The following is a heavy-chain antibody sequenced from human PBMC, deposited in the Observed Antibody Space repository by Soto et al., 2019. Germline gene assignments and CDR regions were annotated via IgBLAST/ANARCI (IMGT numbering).Heavy chain of an antibody. CDR1: GYTFTSHG. D-gene: IGHD1-1*01. V-gene: IGHV1-18*04. CDR3: ARTHWQTDYLEGFEF. Sequence: ASVKVSCKTSGYTFTSHGISWVRWAPGRGLEWMGWISAYNGDTKYAQRVQDRVSMTTDTSTATAYIELRSLRFDDTAIYFCARTHWQTDYLEGFEFWGPGTPVSVSS. J-gene: IGHJ4*02. CDR2: ISAYNGDT.